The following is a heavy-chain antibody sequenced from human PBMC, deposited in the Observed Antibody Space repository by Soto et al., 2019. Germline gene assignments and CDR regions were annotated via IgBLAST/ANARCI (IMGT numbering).Heavy chain of an antibody. J-gene: IGHJ4*02. CDR2: INSDGSYT. Sequence: GSLRLSCAASGFTFSNYWMHWVRQAPGKGLVWVSRINSDGSYTSYADSVKGRFTISRDNSKNTLYLQMNSLRAEDTAVYYCARDYLVIPHRVIDYWGQGTLVTVSS. CDR3: ARDYLVIPHRVIDY. D-gene: IGHD2-15*01. V-gene: IGHV3-74*01. CDR1: GFTFSNYW.